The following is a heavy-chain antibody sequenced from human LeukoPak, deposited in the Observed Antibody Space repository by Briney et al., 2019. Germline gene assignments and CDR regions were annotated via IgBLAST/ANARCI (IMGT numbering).Heavy chain of an antibody. CDR2: IYYSGST. CDR1: GGSISSGDYY. D-gene: IGHD5-18*01. Sequence: SQTLSLTCTVSGGSISSGDYYWSWIRQPPGKGLEWIGYIYYSGSTYYNPSLKSRFTISVDTSENQFSLKLSSVTAADTAVYYCASYYGYSYGSFDYWGQGTLVTVSS. J-gene: IGHJ4*02. V-gene: IGHV4-30-4*08. CDR3: ASYYGYSYGSFDY.